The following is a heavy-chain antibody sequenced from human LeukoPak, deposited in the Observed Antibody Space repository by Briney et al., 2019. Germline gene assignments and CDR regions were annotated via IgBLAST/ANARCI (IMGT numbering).Heavy chain of an antibody. D-gene: IGHD2-2*02. CDR2: IYYSGST. Sequence: SETLSLTCTVSGGSISSYYWSWIRQPPGKGLEWIGYIYYSGSTNYSPSLKSRLTMSVDTSGNQFSLILSSLTAADTAVYYCARAGGHTYFDLWGRGTLLTVSS. V-gene: IGHV4-59*12. CDR3: ARAGGHTYFDL. J-gene: IGHJ2*01. CDR1: GGSISSYY.